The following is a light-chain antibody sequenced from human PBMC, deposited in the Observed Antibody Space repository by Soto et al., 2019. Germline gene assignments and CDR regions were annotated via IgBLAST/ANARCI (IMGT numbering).Light chain of an antibody. Sequence: DIVMTQSPLSLPVTPGEPASISCRSSQSLLHSNGYNYLDWYLQRPGQSPQLLIYLGSTRASGVPDRFSGSGSGTDFTLKISRVEAEDVGFYYCMQGTHWPITVGQGTRLEIK. CDR2: LGS. V-gene: IGKV2-28*01. CDR1: QSLLHSNGYNY. J-gene: IGKJ5*01. CDR3: MQGTHWPIT.